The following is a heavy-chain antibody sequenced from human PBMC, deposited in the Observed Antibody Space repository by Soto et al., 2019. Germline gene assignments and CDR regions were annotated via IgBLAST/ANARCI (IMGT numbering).Heavy chain of an antibody. CDR3: ARLGGYCSSTSCYGYYGMDV. D-gene: IGHD2-2*01. V-gene: IGHV4-39*01. J-gene: IGHJ6*02. CDR1: GGSISSGPYS. CDR2: FYYSGST. Sequence: QLQLQESGPGLVKPSETLSLTCTVSGGSISSGPYSWGWIRQPPGKGLEWIGTFYYSGSTNYNPYLESRVTIYVDTSKNQYSLNVSSVTAADTAVYYCARLGGYCSSTSCYGYYGMDVWGQGTTVTVSS.